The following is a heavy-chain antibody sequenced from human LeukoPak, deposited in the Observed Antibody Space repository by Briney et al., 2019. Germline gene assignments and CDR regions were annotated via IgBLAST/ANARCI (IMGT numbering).Heavy chain of an antibody. CDR2: IIPIFGTA. Sequence: GASVKVSCKASGYTFTDYYMHWVRQAPGQGLEWMGGIIPIFGTANYAQKFQGRVTITADKSTSTAYMELSSLRSEDTAVYYCARDDGCSGGSCYSGYYYYYMDVWGKGTTVTVSS. CDR1: GYTFTDYY. J-gene: IGHJ6*03. V-gene: IGHV1-69*06. CDR3: ARDDGCSGGSCYSGYYYYYMDV. D-gene: IGHD2-15*01.